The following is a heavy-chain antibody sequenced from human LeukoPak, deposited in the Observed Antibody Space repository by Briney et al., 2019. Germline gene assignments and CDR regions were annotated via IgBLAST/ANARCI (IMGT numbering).Heavy chain of an antibody. J-gene: IGHJ4*02. CDR3: ARDLGLGNYDILTGFAY. V-gene: IGHV4-59*01. CDR1: GGSISSYY. D-gene: IGHD3-9*01. CDR2: IYYSGST. Sequence: HPSETLSLTCTVSGGSISSYYWSWIRQPPGKGLEWIGYIYYSGSTNYNPSLKSRVTISVDTSKNQFPLKLSSVTAADTAVYYCARDLGLGNYDILTGFAYWGQGTLVTVSS.